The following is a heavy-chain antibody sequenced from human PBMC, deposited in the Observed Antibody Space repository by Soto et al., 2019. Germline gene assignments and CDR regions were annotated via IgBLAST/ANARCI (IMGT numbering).Heavy chain of an antibody. CDR2: ISHSGLR. V-gene: IGHV4-59*01. CDR1: GVSTIIVS. CDR3: ATSNTTCPGCYS. D-gene: IGHD1-26*01. Sequence: QVQLQESGPGLVKPSETLSLTCIVSGVSTIIVSFTGFRQPPGKGLEWIGYISHSGLRHYRASLQSRLTMSVETSKNQFSLNLTSVTAADTAIYYCATSNTTCPGCYSWGQGTLVTVSS. J-gene: IGHJ5*02.